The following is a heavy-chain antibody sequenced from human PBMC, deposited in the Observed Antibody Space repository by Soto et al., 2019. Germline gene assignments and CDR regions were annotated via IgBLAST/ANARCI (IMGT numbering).Heavy chain of an antibody. CDR2: IYWDDDK. J-gene: IGHJ1*01. CDR1: GFSLSTSGVG. CDR3: AHTVGLVVVTSEDEYFQH. Sequence: GSGPTLVNPTQTLTLTCTFSGFSLSTSGVGVGWIRQPPGKALEWLAVIYWDDDKGYSPSLKTRLTITKDTSKNQVVLTMTNMEPVDTATYYCAHTVGLVVVTSEDEYFQHWGQGTQVTVSS. D-gene: IGHD2-15*01. V-gene: IGHV2-5*02.